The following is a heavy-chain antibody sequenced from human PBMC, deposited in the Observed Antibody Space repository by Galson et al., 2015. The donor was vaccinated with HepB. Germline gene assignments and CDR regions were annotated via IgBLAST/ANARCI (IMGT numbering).Heavy chain of an antibody. D-gene: IGHD6-13*01. V-gene: IGHV3-73*01. J-gene: IGHJ4*02. Sequence: SLRLSCAASGFTFSGSAIHWVRQASGKGPEWIGRIRSKASNSAAGYVPSLQGRVTISRDDSKNMAYLHMRSLKTDETAVYYCVRLGDLSGYSSRWGQGTLVTVSS. CDR2: IRSKASNSAA. CDR1: GFTFSGSA. CDR3: VRLGDLSGYSSR.